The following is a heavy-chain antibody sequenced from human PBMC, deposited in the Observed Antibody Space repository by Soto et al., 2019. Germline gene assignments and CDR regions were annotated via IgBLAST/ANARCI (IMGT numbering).Heavy chain of an antibody. CDR1: GFTFSSYG. J-gene: IGHJ4*02. V-gene: IGHV3-33*01. Sequence: QVQLVESGGGVVQPGRSLRLSCAASGFTFSSYGMHWVRQAPGKGLEWVVVIWYDGSNKYYADSVKGRFTISRDNSKNTLYLQMNSLRAEDTAVYYCARGHYAFWIGYYPPDYWGQGTLVTVSS. CDR3: ARGHYAFWIGYYPPDY. CDR2: IWYDGSNK. D-gene: IGHD3-3*01.